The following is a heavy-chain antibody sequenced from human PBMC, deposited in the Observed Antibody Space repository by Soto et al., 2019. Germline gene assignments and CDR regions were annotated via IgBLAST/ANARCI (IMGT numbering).Heavy chain of an antibody. Sequence: SVKVSCKASGDTFSSYTISWVRQAPGQGLEWMGRIIPILGIANYAQKFQGRLTITADESTSTAYMELSGLKSDDTAVYYCARGGRITGTTTYYYGMDVWGQGTTVTVSS. V-gene: IGHV1-69*02. CDR1: GDTFSSYT. CDR3: ARGGRITGTTTYYYGMDV. CDR2: IIPILGIA. J-gene: IGHJ6*02. D-gene: IGHD1-7*01.